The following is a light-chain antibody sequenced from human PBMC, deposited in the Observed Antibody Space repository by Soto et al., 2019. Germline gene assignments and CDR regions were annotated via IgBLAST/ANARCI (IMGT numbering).Light chain of an antibody. CDR1: QSISGS. Sequence: DIQMTQSPSTLSASVGDRVTITCRASQSISGSLAWYQQKPGKAPNLLNYEASNLKSGVPSRFSGSGSGTEYTLTISSLQPDDSASYYCQQYNGYWTFGQGTRLEIK. CDR3: QQYNGYWT. V-gene: IGKV1-5*03. J-gene: IGKJ1*01. CDR2: EAS.